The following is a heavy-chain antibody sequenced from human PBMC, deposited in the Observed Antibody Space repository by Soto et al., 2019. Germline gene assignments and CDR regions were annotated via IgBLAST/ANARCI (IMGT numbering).Heavy chain of an antibody. D-gene: IGHD6-19*01. CDR1: GFTFDNYA. J-gene: IGHJ4*02. Sequence: EVLLLESGGDLAQPGGSLRLSCAASGFTFDNYAMSWVRQAPGKGLEWVAGISASGRDTYFADSVKDRFTISRDSSKNTLYLQINSLRTEDTATYYCAKGKTTGWYYFDYWGQRTLVTVSS. CDR3: AKGKTTGWYYFDY. V-gene: IGHV3-23*01. CDR2: ISASGRDT.